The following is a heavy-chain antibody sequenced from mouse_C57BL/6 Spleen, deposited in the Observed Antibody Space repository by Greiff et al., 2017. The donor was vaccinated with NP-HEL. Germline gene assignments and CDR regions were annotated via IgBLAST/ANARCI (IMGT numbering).Heavy chain of an antibody. V-gene: IGHV1-64*01. CDR2: IHPNSGST. Sequence: VQLQQPGAELVKPGASVKLSCKASGYTFTSYWMHWVKQRPGQGLEWIGMIHPNSGSTNYNEKFKSKATLTVDKSSSTAYMQLSSLTSEDSAVYYCARRGYYGSSYRGDYFDYWGQGTTLTVSS. CDR3: ARRGYYGSSYRGDYFDY. CDR1: GYTFTSYW. J-gene: IGHJ2*01. D-gene: IGHD1-1*01.